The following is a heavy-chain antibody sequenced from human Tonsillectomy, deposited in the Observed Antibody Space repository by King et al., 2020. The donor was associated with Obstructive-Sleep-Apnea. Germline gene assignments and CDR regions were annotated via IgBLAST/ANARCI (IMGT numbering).Heavy chain of an antibody. CDR3: AKDRPLYCSGGSCYFGGAFDI. Sequence: VQLVESGGGVVQPGGSLRLSCSASGFSFSTYGIYWVRQAPGKGREGGSVISYDGSDKYYADSVKGRFTISRDNTKNTLYLQINSLRAEDTAVYYCAKDRPLYCSGGSCYFGGAFDIWGQGTMVTVSS. CDR2: ISYDGSDK. J-gene: IGHJ3*02. D-gene: IGHD2-15*01. V-gene: IGHV3-30*18. CDR1: GFSFSTYG.